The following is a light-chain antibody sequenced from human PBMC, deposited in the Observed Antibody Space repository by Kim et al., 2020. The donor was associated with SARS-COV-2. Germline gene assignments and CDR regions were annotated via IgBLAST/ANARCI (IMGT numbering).Light chain of an antibody. CDR2: DAS. CDR3: QQYNNRPPLT. Sequence: EIVMTQSPATLSVSPGERATLSCRASQSISSNLALYQQKPGQAPRLLIYDASTRATGLPARFSGSGSGTEFTLTISSLQSEDFAIYFCQQYNNRPPLTFGGGTKVDIK. J-gene: IGKJ4*01. CDR1: QSISSN. V-gene: IGKV3-15*01.